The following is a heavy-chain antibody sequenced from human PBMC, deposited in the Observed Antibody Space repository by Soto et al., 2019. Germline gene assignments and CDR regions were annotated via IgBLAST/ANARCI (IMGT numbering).Heavy chain of an antibody. CDR2: IIPIFGTA. V-gene: IGHV1-69*01. Sequence: QVQLVQSGAEVKKPGSLVKVSCKASGGTFSSYAISWVRQAPGQGLEWMGGIIPIFGTANYAQKFQGRVTITADESTSTAYMELSSLRSEDTAVYYCARDTTQFASSGYYVGYVWGQGTLVTVSS. D-gene: IGHD3-22*01. J-gene: IGHJ4*02. CDR1: GGTFSSYA. CDR3: ARDTTQFASSGYYVGYV.